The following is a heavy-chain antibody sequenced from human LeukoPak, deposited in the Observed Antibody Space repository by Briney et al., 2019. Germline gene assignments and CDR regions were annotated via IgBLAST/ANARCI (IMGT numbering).Heavy chain of an antibody. D-gene: IGHD5-12*01. CDR3: AIEVGIQWPLI. CDR1: GYTFTSYY. Sequence: GASVKVSCKASGYTFTSYYMHWVRQAPGQGLERMGIINPSGDSTNYTQKFQGRVTMTRDTSTSTVYMELSSLTSEDTAMYYCAIEVGIQWPLIWGQGTMVTVSS. V-gene: IGHV1-46*01. CDR2: INPSGDST. J-gene: IGHJ3*02.